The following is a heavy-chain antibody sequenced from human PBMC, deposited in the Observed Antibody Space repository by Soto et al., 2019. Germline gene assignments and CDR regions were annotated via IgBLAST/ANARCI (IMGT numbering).Heavy chain of an antibody. CDR2: ISAGRII. D-gene: IGHD5-12*01. Sequence: EVQLVESGGGLVQPGGSLRLSCAGSGFTFSTFAMNWVRQAPGKGLEGVSYISAGRIIYYADSVKGRFTIARDNAKNSHSQQRSSLRAEDTAVYYCARHCAYGGRMHVWGQGTTVTVSS. V-gene: IGHV3-48*01. J-gene: IGHJ6*02. CDR1: GFTFSTFA. CDR3: ARHCAYGGRMHV.